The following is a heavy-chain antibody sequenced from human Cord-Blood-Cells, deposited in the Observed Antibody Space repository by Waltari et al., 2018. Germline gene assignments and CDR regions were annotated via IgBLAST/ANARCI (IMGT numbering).Heavy chain of an antibody. CDR1: GGSFSGYY. CDR2: INHSGST. D-gene: IGHD2-2*01. CDR3: ARLDQYYFDY. V-gene: IGHV4-34*01. J-gene: IGHJ4*02. Sequence: QVQLQQWGAGLLKPSETLSLTCAVYGGSFSGYYWSWIRQPPGKGLEWIGEINHSGSTNYNPSLKSRVTISVDTSKNQFSLKLSSVTAADTAVYYCARLDQYYFDYWGQGTLVTVSS.